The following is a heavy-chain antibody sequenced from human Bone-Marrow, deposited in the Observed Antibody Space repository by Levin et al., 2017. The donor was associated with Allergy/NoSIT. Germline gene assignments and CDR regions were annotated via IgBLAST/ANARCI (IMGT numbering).Heavy chain of an antibody. V-gene: IGHV3-23*01. CDR1: GISFSGHA. D-gene: IGHD2-21*02. CDR2: IDGNGDT. CDR3: QTWRLNSFAF. Sequence: PGGSLRLSCAGSGISFSGHAMSWVRQAPGEGLERVSGIDGNGDTYYADSVKGRFTISRDNSKNTVFLQMNSLRVEDTAVYYCQTWRLNSFAFWGQGTRVTVSS. J-gene: IGHJ4*02.